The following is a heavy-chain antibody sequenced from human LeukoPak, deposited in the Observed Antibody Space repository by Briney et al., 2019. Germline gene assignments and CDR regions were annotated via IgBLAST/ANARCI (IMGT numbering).Heavy chain of an antibody. CDR3: ARQRDDFWSGYSYYFDY. V-gene: IGHV4-34*01. CDR2: INHSGST. CDR1: GGSFSGYY. Sequence: PSETLSLTCAVYGGSFSGYYWSWIRQPPGKGLEWIGEINHSGSTNYNPSLKSRVTISVDTSKNQSSLKLSSVTAADTAVYYCARQRDDFWSGYSYYFDYWGQGTLVTVSS. D-gene: IGHD3-3*01. J-gene: IGHJ4*01.